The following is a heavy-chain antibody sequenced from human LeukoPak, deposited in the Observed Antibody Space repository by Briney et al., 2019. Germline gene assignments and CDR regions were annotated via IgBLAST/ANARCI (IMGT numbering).Heavy chain of an antibody. V-gene: IGHV3-53*05. CDR2: IYSGGTT. CDR3: AKDPNPNPPGIFEY. J-gene: IGHJ4*02. Sequence: GGSLRLSCAASGVDVSSNYMNWVRQAPGKGLEWVSIIYSGGTTYYADSVKGRFTISRDNSKNTLYLQMNSLRAEDTAVYYCAKDPNPNPPGIFEYWGQGTLVTVSS. D-gene: IGHD6-13*01. CDR1: GVDVSSNY.